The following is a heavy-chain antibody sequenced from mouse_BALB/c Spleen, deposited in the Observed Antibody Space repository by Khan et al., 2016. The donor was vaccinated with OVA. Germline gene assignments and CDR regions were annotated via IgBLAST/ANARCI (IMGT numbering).Heavy chain of an antibody. D-gene: IGHD1-2*01. CDR3: ARTARIKY. CDR2: INYSGST. Sequence: EVQLQESGPGLVKPSQSLSLTCTVTGYSITSGYGWNWLRQLPGNKLEWMGYINYSGSTNYNPSLKSRISITRDTSKNQFFLQLNSVTTEDTAKYSCARTARIKYWGQGTTLTVSS. J-gene: IGHJ2*01. CDR1: GYSITSGYG. V-gene: IGHV3-1*02.